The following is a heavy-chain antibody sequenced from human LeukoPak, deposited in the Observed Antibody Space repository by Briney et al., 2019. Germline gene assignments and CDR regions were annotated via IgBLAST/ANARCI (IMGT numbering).Heavy chain of an antibody. D-gene: IGHD2-15*01. V-gene: IGHV4-4*09. J-gene: IGHJ5*02. Sequence: PSETLSLTCSVSGGSISSYHWSWIRQPPGKGPEWIGYIYTSGSTNYNPSLKSRLTISVDTPKNQFSLKLSSVTAADTAVYYCARLGGNWFDPWGQGTLVTVSS. CDR1: GGSISSYH. CDR2: IYTSGST. CDR3: ARLGGNWFDP.